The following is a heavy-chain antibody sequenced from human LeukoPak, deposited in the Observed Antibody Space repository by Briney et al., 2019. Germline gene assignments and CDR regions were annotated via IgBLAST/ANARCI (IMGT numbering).Heavy chain of an antibody. V-gene: IGHV5-51*01. CDR1: GYSFTSYW. J-gene: IGHJ6*02. D-gene: IGHD3-10*01. CDR2: IYPGDSDT. CDR3: ARDRYYGSGSYTQQYYYYGMDV. Sequence: GESLKISCKGSGYSFTSYWIGWVRQMSGKGLEWMGIIYPGDSDTRYSPSFQGQVTISADKSISTAYLQWSSLKASDTAMYYCARDRYYGSGSYTQQYYYYGMDVWGQGTTVTVSS.